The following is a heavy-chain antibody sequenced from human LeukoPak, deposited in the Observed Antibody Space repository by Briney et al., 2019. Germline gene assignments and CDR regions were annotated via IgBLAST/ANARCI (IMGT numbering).Heavy chain of an antibody. V-gene: IGHV1-2*02. CDR3: ARSEADYYGSGSHPIDY. CDR1: GYTFTGYY. Sequence: ASVKVSCKASGYTFTGYYMHWVRQAPGQGLEWMGWINPNSGGTNYAQKFQGRVTMTRDTSISTAYMELSRLRSDDTAVYYCARSEADYYGSGSHPIDYWGQGTLVTVSS. CDR2: INPNSGGT. J-gene: IGHJ4*02. D-gene: IGHD3-10*01.